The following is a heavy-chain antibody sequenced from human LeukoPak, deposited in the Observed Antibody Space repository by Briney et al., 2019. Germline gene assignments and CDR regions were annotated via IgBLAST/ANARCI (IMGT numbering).Heavy chain of an antibody. J-gene: IGHJ3*02. CDR2: IYPGDSDT. CDR1: GFTFTTYW. D-gene: IGHD3-10*01. CDR3: ARQRVRGLISAFDI. Sequence: HGESLKISCKGSGFTFTTYWIGWVRQMPGKGLEWMGIIYPGDSDTRYSPSFQGQVTISADKSITTAYLQWSSLKASDTAMYYCARQRVRGLISAFDIWGQGTMVTVSS. V-gene: IGHV5-51*01.